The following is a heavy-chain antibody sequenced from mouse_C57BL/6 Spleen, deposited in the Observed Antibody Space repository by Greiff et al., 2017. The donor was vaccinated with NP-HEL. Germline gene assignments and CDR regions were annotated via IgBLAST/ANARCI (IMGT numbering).Heavy chain of an antibody. CDR2: INPYNGGT. Sequence: EVQLQQSGPVLVKPGASVKMSCKASGYTFTDYYMNWVKQSHGKSLEWIGVINPYNGGTSYNQKFKGKATLTVDKSSSTAYMELNSLTSEDSAVYYCAQGDPGAWFAYWGQRTLVTVSA. J-gene: IGHJ3*01. CDR3: AQGDPGAWFAY. D-gene: IGHD3-3*01. V-gene: IGHV1-19*01. CDR1: GYTFTDYY.